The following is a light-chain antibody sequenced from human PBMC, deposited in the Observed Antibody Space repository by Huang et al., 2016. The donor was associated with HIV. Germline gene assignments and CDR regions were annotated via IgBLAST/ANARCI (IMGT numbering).Light chain of an antibody. J-gene: IGKJ4*01. CDR1: QSVSSY. Sequence: EMVLTQSPATLSLSPGERATLSCRASQSVSSYLAWYQQKPGQAPRLLIYDASNRATGIPARFSGSGSVTDFTLTISSLEPEDFAVYYCQQRGNWPLTFGGGTRVEIK. CDR2: DAS. CDR3: QQRGNWPLT. V-gene: IGKV3-11*01.